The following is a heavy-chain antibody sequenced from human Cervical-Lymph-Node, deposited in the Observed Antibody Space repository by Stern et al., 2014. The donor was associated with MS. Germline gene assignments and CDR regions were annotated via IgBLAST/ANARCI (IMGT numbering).Heavy chain of an antibody. Sequence: QLQLQQWGAGLLKPSETLSLTCAVYGGSFSGYYWSWIRQPPGKGLEWIGEINHSGSTNYNPSLKSRVTISVDTSKNQFSLKLSSVTAADTAVYYCARAGYSSSPGHYYYYGMDVWGQGTTVTVSS. CDR2: INHSGST. J-gene: IGHJ6*02. V-gene: IGHV4-34*01. D-gene: IGHD6-6*01. CDR3: ARAGYSSSPGHYYYYGMDV. CDR1: GGSFSGYY.